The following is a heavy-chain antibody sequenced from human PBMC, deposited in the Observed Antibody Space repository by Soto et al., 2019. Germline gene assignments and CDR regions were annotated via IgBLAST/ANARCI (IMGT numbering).Heavy chain of an antibody. CDR3: AKDHEADNYDIYYYYYGMDV. CDR2: ISGGAGTT. V-gene: IGHV3-23*01. D-gene: IGHD1-1*01. Sequence: GGSLRLSCAASGFTFSSYAMSWVRQAPGKGLEWVSSISGGAGTTYYADSVKGRFIISRDNSRNTLYLQMNSLKAEDTAVYYCAKDHEADNYDIYYYYYGMDVWGQGTTVTVSS. CDR1: GFTFSSYA. J-gene: IGHJ6*02.